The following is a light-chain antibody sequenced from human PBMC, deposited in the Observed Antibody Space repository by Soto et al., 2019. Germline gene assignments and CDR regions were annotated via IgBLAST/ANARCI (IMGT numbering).Light chain of an antibody. CDR2: DAS. J-gene: IGKJ2*01. Sequence: EIVLTQSPATLSLSPGERATLSCRASQSVSSYLAWYQQKPGQAPRLLIYDASNRATGIPARFSGGGSGTDFTRTISRLEPEDVAVYYCQQRFNWPRVTFGQGTKLEIK. CDR1: QSVSSY. V-gene: IGKV3-11*01. CDR3: QQRFNWPRVT.